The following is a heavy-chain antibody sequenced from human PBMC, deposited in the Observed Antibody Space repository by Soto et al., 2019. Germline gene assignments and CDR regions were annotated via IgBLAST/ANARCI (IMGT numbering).Heavy chain of an antibody. V-gene: IGHV4-61*01. CDR2: IFTSGTT. CDR3: ARERGIGCSDGRCYYYAMDV. Sequence: LVPLSLTWTVAGGSVSSGNCCWIRIRQPPGKRPEWIGYIFTSGTTNYNLSLKSRLTISLDTSKSQFSLKLSSMTAADTAFYYCARERGIGCSDGRCYYYAMDVWGQGTTVTSP. CDR1: GGSVSSGNCC. D-gene: IGHD1-26*01. J-gene: IGHJ6*02.